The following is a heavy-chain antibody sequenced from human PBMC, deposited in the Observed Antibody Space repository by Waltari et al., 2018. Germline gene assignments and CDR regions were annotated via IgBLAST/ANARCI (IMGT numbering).Heavy chain of an antibody. CDR1: GGTFSSYA. V-gene: IGHV1-69*01. CDR2: IIPIVGTA. J-gene: IGHJ4*02. Sequence: QVQLVQSGAEVKKPGSSVKVSCKASGGTFSSYAISWVRQAPGQGLEWMGGIIPIVGTANYAQKFQGRVTITADESTSTAYMELSSLRSEDTAVYYCARSRVVVTAIGYYFDYWGQGTLVTVSS. CDR3: ARSRVVVTAIGYYFDY. D-gene: IGHD2-21*02.